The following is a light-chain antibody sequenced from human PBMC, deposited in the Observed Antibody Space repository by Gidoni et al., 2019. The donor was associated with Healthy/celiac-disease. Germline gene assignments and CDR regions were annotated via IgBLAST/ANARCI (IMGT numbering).Light chain of an antibody. V-gene: IGKV3-11*01. CDR3: QQRSNWPPWT. CDR2: DAS. J-gene: IGKJ1*01. CDR1: QSVSSY. Sequence: EIVLTKSPATLSLSPGERATLSCRSSQSVSSYLAWYQQKPGQAPRLLIYDASNRATGIPARFSGSGSETDFTLTISSLEPEDFAVYYCQQRSNWPPWTFXXXTKVEIK.